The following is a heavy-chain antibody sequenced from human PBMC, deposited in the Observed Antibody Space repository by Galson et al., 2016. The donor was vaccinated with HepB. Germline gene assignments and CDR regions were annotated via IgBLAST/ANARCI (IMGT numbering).Heavy chain of an antibody. CDR1: GFTFDEYG. CDR3: ARQYGGGAHHCDS. D-gene: IGHD3-16*01. V-gene: IGHV3-9*01. Sequence: SLRLSCAASGFTFDEYGMHWVRQAPGKGLEWVSGISWNSGSTGYAHSVKDRFTISRDNTKHLLYLQMNILRAEDTALYYCARQYGGGAHHCDSWGHGTLVTVSS. CDR2: ISWNSGST. J-gene: IGHJ5*01.